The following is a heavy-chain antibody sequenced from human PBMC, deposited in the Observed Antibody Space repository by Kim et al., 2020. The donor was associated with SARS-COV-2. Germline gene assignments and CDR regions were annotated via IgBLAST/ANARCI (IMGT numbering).Heavy chain of an antibody. J-gene: IGHJ4*02. CDR2: INTNTGNP. CDR3: AKTDTKLLWFGELLIHGKYYFDY. D-gene: IGHD3-10*01. CDR1: GYTFTSYA. V-gene: IGHV7-4-1*02. Sequence: ASVKVSCKASGYTFTSYAMNWVRQAPGQGLERMGWINTNTGNPTYAQGFTGRFVFSLDTSVSTAYLQFSSLKAEDTAVYYCAKTDTKLLWFGELLIHGKYYFDYWGQGTLVTVSS.